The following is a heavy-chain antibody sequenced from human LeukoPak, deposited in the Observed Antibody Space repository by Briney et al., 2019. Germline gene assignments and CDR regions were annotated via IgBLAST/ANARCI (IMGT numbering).Heavy chain of an antibody. CDR3: ASDRLGYCSGGSCYSGSYYYYGMDV. Sequence: ASVKVSRKASVYTFTGYYMHWVRQAPGQGLEWMGWINTNSGGTNYAQKFQGRVTMTRDTSISTAYMELSRLRSDDTAVYYCASDRLGYCSGGSCYSGSYYYYGMDVWGQGTTVTVSS. CDR1: VYTFTGYY. D-gene: IGHD2-15*01. J-gene: IGHJ6*02. V-gene: IGHV1-2*02. CDR2: INTNSGGT.